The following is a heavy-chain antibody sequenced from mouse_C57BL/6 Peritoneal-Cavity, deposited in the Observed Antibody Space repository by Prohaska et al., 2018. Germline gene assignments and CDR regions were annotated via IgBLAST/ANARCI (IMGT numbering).Heavy chain of an antibody. CDR3: MRYGNYWYFDV. CDR2: INSDGSAI. D-gene: IGHD2-1*01. CDR1: GFTFSGFW. J-gene: IGHJ1*03. V-gene: IGHV11-2*01. Sequence: EVQLLETGGGLVQPGGSRGLSCEGSGFTFSGFWMSWVRQTHGKTLEWIGYINSDGSAINYAPSIKDRVTSFRDNDKSTLYLQMSNVRAEDTATYFCMRYGNYWYFDVWGTGTTVTVSS.